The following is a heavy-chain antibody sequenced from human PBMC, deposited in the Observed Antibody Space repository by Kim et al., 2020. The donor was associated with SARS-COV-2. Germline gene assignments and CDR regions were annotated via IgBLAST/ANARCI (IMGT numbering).Heavy chain of an antibody. CDR1: GGSISSGGYY. D-gene: IGHD2-21*02. CDR2: IYYSGST. CDR3: ASGGDLYYYYYYGMDV. V-gene: IGHV4-31*03. Sequence: SETLSLTCTVSGGSISSGGYYWSWIRQHPGKGLEWIGYIYYSGSTYYNPSLKSRVTISVDTSKNQFSLKLSSVTAADTAVYYCASGGDLYYYYYYGMDVWGQGTTVTVSS. J-gene: IGHJ6*02.